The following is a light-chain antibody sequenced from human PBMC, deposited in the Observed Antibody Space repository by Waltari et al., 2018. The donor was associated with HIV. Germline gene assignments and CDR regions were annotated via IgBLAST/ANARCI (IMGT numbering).Light chain of an antibody. CDR3: QQSYSTPWT. J-gene: IGKJ1*01. CDR1: QTISSY. Sequence: DIQMTQSPSSLSASVGDRVTITCRASQTISSYLNWYQQKPENAPKLLIYAASSLQSGVPSRFGGSGSGTDFTLTISSLQPEDFATYYCQQSYSTPWTFGQGTKVEIK. V-gene: IGKV1-39*01. CDR2: AAS.